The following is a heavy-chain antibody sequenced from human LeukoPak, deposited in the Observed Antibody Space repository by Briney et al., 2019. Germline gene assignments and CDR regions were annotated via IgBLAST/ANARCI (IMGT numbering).Heavy chain of an antibody. V-gene: IGHV1-69*04. Sequence: SVKVSCKASGGTFSSYAISWVRQAPGQGLEWMGRIIPIFGIANYAQKFQGRVTITEDKSTSTAYMELSSLRSEDTAVYYCASMEMATITIDYWGQGTLVTVSS. D-gene: IGHD5-24*01. CDR1: GGTFSSYA. J-gene: IGHJ4*02. CDR2: IIPIFGIA. CDR3: ASMEMATITIDY.